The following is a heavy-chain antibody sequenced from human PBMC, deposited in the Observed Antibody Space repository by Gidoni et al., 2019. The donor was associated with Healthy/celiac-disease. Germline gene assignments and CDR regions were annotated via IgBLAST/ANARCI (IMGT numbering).Heavy chain of an antibody. J-gene: IGHJ6*02. V-gene: IGHV1-46*01. D-gene: IGHD2-2*01. CDR1: GHTFTSSY. CDR3: ARGAARVPALWAGRDYYYGMDV. Sequence: QVQLVQSGAEVKKPGASVKVSCKASGHTFTSSYMPWVQQAPGQGPEWMGISNPSGGSTSYAQKFQGRVTMTRDTSTSTVYMELSSLRSEDTAVYYCARGAARVPALWAGRDYYYGMDVWGQGTTVTVSS. CDR2: SNPSGGST.